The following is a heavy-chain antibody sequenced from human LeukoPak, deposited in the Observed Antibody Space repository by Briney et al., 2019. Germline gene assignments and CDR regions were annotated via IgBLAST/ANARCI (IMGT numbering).Heavy chain of an antibody. Sequence: PGGFLRLSCAASGFTVSSNYMSWVRQAPGKGLEWVSVIYSGGSTYYADSVKGRFTISRDNSKNTLYLQMNSLRAEDTAVYYCASGSGSYRTPYYYMDVWGTGTTVTVSS. CDR2: IYSGGST. CDR1: GFTVSSNY. CDR3: ASGSGSYRTPYYYMDV. V-gene: IGHV3-53*01. D-gene: IGHD3-10*01. J-gene: IGHJ6*03.